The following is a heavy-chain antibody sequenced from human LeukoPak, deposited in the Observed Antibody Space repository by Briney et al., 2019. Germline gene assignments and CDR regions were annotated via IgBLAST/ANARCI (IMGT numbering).Heavy chain of an antibody. J-gene: IGHJ4*02. Sequence: GGSLRLSCAASGFTFSSYAMSWVRQAPGKGLEWVSAISGSGGSTYYADSVKGRFTISRDNSKNTLYLQMNSLRAEDTAVYYCASRGRQNDFWSGYSSYWGQGTLVTVSS. D-gene: IGHD3-3*01. V-gene: IGHV3-23*01. CDR1: GFTFSSYA. CDR2: ISGSGGST. CDR3: ASRGRQNDFWSGYSSY.